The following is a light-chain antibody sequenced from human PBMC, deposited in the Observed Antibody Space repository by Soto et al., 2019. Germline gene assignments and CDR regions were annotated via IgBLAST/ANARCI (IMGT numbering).Light chain of an antibody. Sequence: QSVLTQPPSASGTPGQRVTISCSGSSSRIGSNTVSWYQEVPGTAPKLLIYNNNQRPSGVPDRFSGSKSATSASLAISGLQSEDEAAYYCAAWDATLNGPGFGGGTKLTVL. CDR2: NNN. V-gene: IGLV1-44*01. CDR1: SSRIGSNT. CDR3: AAWDATLNGPG. J-gene: IGLJ2*01.